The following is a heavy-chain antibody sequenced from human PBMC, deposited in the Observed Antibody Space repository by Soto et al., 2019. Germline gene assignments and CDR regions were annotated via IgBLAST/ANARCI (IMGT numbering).Heavy chain of an antibody. CDR3: AKGDGFILAV. D-gene: IGHD1-26*01. CDR1: GFTVNSNY. CDR2: TNTGGTT. V-gene: IGHV3-53*02. Sequence: EVQVLTTGGGLIQPGGSLRLSCAASGFTVNSNYMSWVRQAPGEGLQWVSITNTGGTTYYADSVKGRFTVSRDNSKNTLYLQMNSLRAEDTADYYCAKGDGFILAVWGQGTTLSVSS. J-gene: IGHJ6*02.